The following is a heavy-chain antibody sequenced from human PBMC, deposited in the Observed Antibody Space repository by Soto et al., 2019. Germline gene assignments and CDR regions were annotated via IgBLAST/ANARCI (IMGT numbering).Heavy chain of an antibody. CDR1: GYTFTSYY. CDR2: INPSGGST. Sequence: ASVKVSCKASGYTFTSYYMHWVRQAPGQGLERMGIINPSGGSTSYAQKFQGRVTMTRDTSTSTVYMELSSLRSEDTAVYYCARDLNFGVVILYGMDVWGQGTTVTVSS. J-gene: IGHJ6*02. D-gene: IGHD3-3*01. CDR3: ARDLNFGVVILYGMDV. V-gene: IGHV1-46*01.